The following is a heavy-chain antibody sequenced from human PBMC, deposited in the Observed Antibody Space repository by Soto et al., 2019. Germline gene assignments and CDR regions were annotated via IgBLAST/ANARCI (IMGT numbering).Heavy chain of an antibody. CDR3: ASTKDETLYFDY. V-gene: IGHV4-39*01. CDR1: GDSIRITSYY. Sequence: QLQLQESGPGLVKPSETLSLTCTVSGDSIRITSYYWGWVRQPPGKGLEWIGSIHYSGSTHYNPTLQRGVTMSGDPSKKQISLKLRSVTAADTAVYYCASTKDETLYFDYWGQGTLVTVSS. D-gene: IGHD2-15*01. J-gene: IGHJ4*02. CDR2: IHYSGST.